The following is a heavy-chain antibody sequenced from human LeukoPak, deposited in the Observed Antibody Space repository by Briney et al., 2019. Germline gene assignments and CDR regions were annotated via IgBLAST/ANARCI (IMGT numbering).Heavy chain of an antibody. J-gene: IGHJ5*02. Sequence: ASVKVSCKASGYTFTSYDINWVRQAPGQGLEWMGWISAYNGNTNYAQKLQGRVTMTTDTSTSTAYMELRGLRSDDTAVYYCARSIAAAASTWFDPWGQGTLVPSPQ. CDR2: ISAYNGNT. CDR1: GYTFTSYD. V-gene: IGHV1-18*01. D-gene: IGHD6-13*01. CDR3: ARSIAAAASTWFDP.